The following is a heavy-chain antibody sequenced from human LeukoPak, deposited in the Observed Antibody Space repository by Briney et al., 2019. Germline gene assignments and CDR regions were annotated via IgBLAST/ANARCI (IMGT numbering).Heavy chain of an antibody. CDR2: ISGSGGST. CDR3: AKWDDYGSGSTLGY. D-gene: IGHD3-10*01. CDR1: GFTFSSYA. J-gene: IGHJ4*02. Sequence: GGSLRLSCVVSGFTFSSYAMSWVRQAPGKGLEWVSGISGSGGSTYYADSVKGRFTISRDNSKNTLYVQMNSLRAEDTAVYYCAKWDDYGSGSTLGYWGQGTLVTVSS. V-gene: IGHV3-23*01.